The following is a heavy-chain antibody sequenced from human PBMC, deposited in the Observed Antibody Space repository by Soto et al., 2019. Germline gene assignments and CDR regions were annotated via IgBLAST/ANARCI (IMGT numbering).Heavy chain of an antibody. V-gene: IGHV1-69*06. J-gene: IGHJ4*02. Sequence: SVKVSCKASGGTFSSYAISWVRQAPGQGLEWMGGIIPIFGTANYAQKFQGRVTITADKSTSTAYMELSSLRSEDTAVYYCATIQSIYGSGSYFTPSQFDYWGQGTLVTVSS. CDR2: IIPIFGTA. CDR1: GGTFSSYA. D-gene: IGHD3-10*01. CDR3: ATIQSIYGSGSYFTPSQFDY.